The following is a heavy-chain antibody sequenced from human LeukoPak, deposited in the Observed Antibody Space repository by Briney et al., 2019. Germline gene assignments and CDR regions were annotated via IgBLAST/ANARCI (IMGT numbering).Heavy chain of an antibody. CDR2: IKGDGSEK. Sequence: PGGSLRLSCAASGFTFSRYWMRWVRQARGKGLEWVANIKGDGSEKYYVDSVKGRFTISRDKAKKSLYLQMNRLRAEDTAVYYYARDQVLAMIGVLQGAFDLWGQGTMVTASS. CDR3: ARDQVLAMIGVLQGAFDL. CDR1: GFTFSRYW. J-gene: IGHJ3*01. D-gene: IGHD3-22*01. V-gene: IGHV3-7*01.